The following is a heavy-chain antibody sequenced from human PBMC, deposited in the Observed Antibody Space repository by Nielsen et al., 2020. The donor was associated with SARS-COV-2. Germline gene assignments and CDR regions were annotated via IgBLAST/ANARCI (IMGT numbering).Heavy chain of an antibody. J-gene: IGHJ5*02. CDR3: ARGQSSGWYSVSWFDP. V-gene: IGHV4-59*01. CDR2: ISNTGST. CDR1: GGSISSYY. D-gene: IGHD6-19*01. Sequence: SETLSLTCTVSGGSISSYYWSWIRQPPGKGLEWIGYISNTGSTNYNPSLQSRVTISVDTSKNQFSLKLNSVTAADTAVYYCARGQSSGWYSVSWFDPWGQGTLVTVSS.